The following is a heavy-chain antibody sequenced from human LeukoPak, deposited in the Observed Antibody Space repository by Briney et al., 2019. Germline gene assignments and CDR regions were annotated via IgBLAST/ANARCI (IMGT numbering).Heavy chain of an antibody. CDR3: AKRVTAMGTDYYYYMDV. V-gene: IGHV3-23*01. CDR1: GFTFRSYA. Sequence: GGSLRLSCAASGFTFRSYAMSWVRQAPGKGLEWVSTISGSGGSTYYADSVKGRFTISRDNSKNTLYLQMNSLRAEDTAVYYCAKRVTAMGTDYYYYMDVWGKGTTVTVSS. D-gene: IGHD5-18*01. CDR2: ISGSGGST. J-gene: IGHJ6*03.